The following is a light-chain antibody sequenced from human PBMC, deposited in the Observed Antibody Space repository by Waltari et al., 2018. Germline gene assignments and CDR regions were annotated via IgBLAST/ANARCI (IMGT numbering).Light chain of an antibody. J-gene: IGKJ4*01. CDR3: QQYDGSVVT. V-gene: IGKV3-20*01. Sequence: EIVLTQSPGTLSVSPGERVPVSCRASQTITGSWLTWYHQKPGHAPRLLIYGASNRAPGIPDRFSGSGSGTDFTLTISRLEPEDSAVYYCQQYDGSVVTFGGGTKVEIK. CDR2: GAS. CDR1: QTITGSW.